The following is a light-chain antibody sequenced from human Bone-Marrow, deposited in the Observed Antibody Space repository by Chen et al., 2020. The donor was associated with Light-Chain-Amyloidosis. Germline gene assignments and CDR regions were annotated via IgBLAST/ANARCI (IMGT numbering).Light chain of an antibody. CDR3: QSYDSSLSAYV. V-gene: IGLV1-40*01. CDR1: SSNIGAGYD. CDR2: QNS. Sequence: QSVLTQPPSVSGAPGQRVTISSTGSSSNIGAGYDVHWYRQSPGTAPKLLMYQNSNRPSGVPDRFSGAKSGTSGSLAITGLQAEDEADYYCQSYDSSLSAYVFGTGTTVTVL. J-gene: IGLJ1*01.